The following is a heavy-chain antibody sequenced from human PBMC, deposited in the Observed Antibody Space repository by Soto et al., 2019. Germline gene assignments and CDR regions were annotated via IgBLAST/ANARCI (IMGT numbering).Heavy chain of an antibody. CDR2: IIPIFGTA. V-gene: IGHV1-69*12. Sequence: QVQLVQSGAEVKKPGYSVKVSCKASGGTFSSSAISGVRQAPGQGLEWMGGIIPIFGTANYAQKFQGRVTITADESTSTAYMELSSLRSEDTAEYYCARHPGGRGYYYGMDVWGQGTTVTVSS. J-gene: IGHJ6*02. CDR3: ARHPGGRGYYYGMDV. D-gene: IGHD2-15*01. CDR1: GGTFSSSA.